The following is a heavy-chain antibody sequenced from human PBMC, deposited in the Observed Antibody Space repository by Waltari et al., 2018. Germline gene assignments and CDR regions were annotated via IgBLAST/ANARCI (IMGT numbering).Heavy chain of an antibody. CDR1: GYTFTGYY. CDR3: AREGGYSSTYYYGMDV. J-gene: IGHJ6*02. D-gene: IGHD6-13*01. CDR2: INPNSGGT. V-gene: IGHV1-2*02. Sequence: QVQLVQSGAEVKKPGASVKVSCKASGYTFTGYYMHWVRQAPGQGLEWMGWINPNSGGTNYAQKCQGRVTMTRDTSISTAYMGRSRLRSGDTAVYYCAREGGYSSTYYYGMDVWGQGTTVTVSS.